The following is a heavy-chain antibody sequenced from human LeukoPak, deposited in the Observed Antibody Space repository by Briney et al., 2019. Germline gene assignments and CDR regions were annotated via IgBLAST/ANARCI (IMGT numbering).Heavy chain of an antibody. CDR1: GFTFSSYS. CDR3: AKAWGGRFDIVVAHYYYYGMDV. V-gene: IGHV3-30-3*01. D-gene: IGHD2-15*01. J-gene: IGHJ6*02. CDR2: LSSDGSNK. Sequence: GRSLRLSCAASGFTFSSYSMHWVRQAPGKGLEWVAVLSSDGSNKYYADSVKGRFTISRDNAKNSLYLQMNSLRAEDTALYYCAKAWGGRFDIVVAHYYYYGMDVWGQGTTVTVSS.